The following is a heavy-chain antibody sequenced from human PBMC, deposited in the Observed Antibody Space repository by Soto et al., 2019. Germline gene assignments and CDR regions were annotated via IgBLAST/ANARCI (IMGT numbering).Heavy chain of an antibody. CDR2: IYYSGST. Sequence: PSETLSLTCTVSGGSISSSSYYWGWIRQPPGKGLEWIGSIYYSGSTYYNPSLKSRVTISVDTSKNQFSLKLSSVTAADTAVYYCARRYHRPDFWSGYYIDYWGQGTLVTVSS. J-gene: IGHJ4*02. CDR1: GGSISSSSYY. CDR3: ARRYHRPDFWSGYYIDY. D-gene: IGHD3-3*01. V-gene: IGHV4-39*01.